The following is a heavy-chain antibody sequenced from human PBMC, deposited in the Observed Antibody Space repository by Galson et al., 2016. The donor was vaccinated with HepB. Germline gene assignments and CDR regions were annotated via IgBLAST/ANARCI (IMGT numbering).Heavy chain of an antibody. CDR2: ISFDGSDK. CDR1: GFTFSGYG. V-gene: IGHV3-30*18. CDR3: LKDRVSGYFDRGDY. J-gene: IGHJ4*02. Sequence: SLRLSCADSGFTFSGYGIHWVRQAPGKGLEWVALISFDGSDKYYADSVKGRFTISRDNSKNTVHLQMNSLRAEDTAVYYCLKDRVSGYFDRGDYGGQGTLVTVSS. D-gene: IGHD3-10*02.